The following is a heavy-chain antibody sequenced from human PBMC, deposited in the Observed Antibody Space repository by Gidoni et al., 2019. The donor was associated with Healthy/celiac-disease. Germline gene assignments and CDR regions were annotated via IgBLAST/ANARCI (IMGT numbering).Heavy chain of an antibody. CDR1: GGSISRYY. CDR3: ARSNYDFWSGYYIVRQDYYYYGMDV. V-gene: IGHV4-59*01. J-gene: IGHJ6*02. Sequence: QVQLQESGPGLVKPAETLSLTCTVSGGSISRYYWSWIRQPPGKGLEWIGYIYYSGSTNYNPSLKSRVTISVDTSKNQFSLKLRSVTAADTAVYYCARSNYDFWSGYYIVRQDYYYYGMDVWGQGTTVTVSS. CDR2: IYYSGST. D-gene: IGHD3-3*01.